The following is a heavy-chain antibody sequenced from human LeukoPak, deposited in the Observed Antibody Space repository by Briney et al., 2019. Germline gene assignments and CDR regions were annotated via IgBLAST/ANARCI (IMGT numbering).Heavy chain of an antibody. J-gene: IGHJ6*03. CDR2: IYYSGST. CDR3: ARAPGGYEWFGEFPIVYYYYMDV. V-gene: IGHV4-59*11. CDR1: GGSISSQY. Sequence: SETLYLTCTVPGGSISSQYWSWIRQPPGKGLEWIGYIYYSGSTNYNPSPKSRVTISVDTSKNQFSMKLSSVTAADTAVYYCARAPGGYEWFGEFPIVYYYYMDVWGKGTTVTVSS. D-gene: IGHD3-10*01.